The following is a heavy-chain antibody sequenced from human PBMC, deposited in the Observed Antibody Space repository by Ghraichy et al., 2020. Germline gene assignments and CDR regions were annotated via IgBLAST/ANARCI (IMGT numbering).Heavy chain of an antibody. J-gene: IGHJ6*02. Sequence: GGSLRLSCAASGFTFSAHYMDWVRQAPGKGLEWVGRARDKPKSYTTEYAASVKGRFTISRDDSKNSLYLQMNSLRTEDTAVYFCARIVNGNSRLGLDAWGQGTTVTVSS. CDR1: GFTFSAHY. D-gene: IGHD1-26*01. V-gene: IGHV3-72*01. CDR3: ARIVNGNSRLGLDA. CDR2: ARDKPKSYTT.